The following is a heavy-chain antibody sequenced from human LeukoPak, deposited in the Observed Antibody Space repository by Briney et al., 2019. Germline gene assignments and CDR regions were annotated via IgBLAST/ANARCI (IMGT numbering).Heavy chain of an antibody. Sequence: GGSLRLSCAASGFTFSTYWMTWVRQAPGKGLEWVANIKQDGSEKYFVDSVKGRFTISRDNAKNSLYLQMNSLRAEDTAVYYCAKDFEYYYDSSRTEYWGQGTLVTVSS. V-gene: IGHV3-7*01. D-gene: IGHD3-22*01. J-gene: IGHJ4*02. CDR2: IKQDGSEK. CDR3: AKDFEYYYDSSRTEY. CDR1: GFTFSTYW.